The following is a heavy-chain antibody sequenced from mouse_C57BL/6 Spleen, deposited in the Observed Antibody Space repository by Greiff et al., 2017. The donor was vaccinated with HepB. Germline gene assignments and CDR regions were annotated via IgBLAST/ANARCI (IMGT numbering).Heavy chain of an antibody. CDR3: ARVYYYGSRPWYFVV. CDR1: GYSITSGYY. CDR2: ISYDGSN. V-gene: IGHV3-6*01. Sequence: EVQLQESGPGLVKPSQSLSLTCSVTGYSITSGYYWNWIRQFPGNKLEWMGYISYDGSNNYNPSLKNRISITRDTSKNQFFLKLNSVTTEDTATYYVARVYYYGSRPWYFVVWGTGTTVTVSS. J-gene: IGHJ1*03. D-gene: IGHD1-1*01.